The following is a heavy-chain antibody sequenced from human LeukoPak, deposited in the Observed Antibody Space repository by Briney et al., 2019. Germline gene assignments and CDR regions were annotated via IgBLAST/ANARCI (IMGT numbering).Heavy chain of an antibody. CDR2: ISYVGRNN. D-gene: IGHD6-19*01. CDR3: ARDIAVAGKGKNYYYYYGMDV. CDR1: TFTPTTYA. J-gene: IGHJ6*02. Sequence: PARSMTPSSAPSTFTPTTYAMDCVSQAASKVLDWVEVISYVGRNNYYANSVKGRFTISRDNSKNTLYLQMNSLRAEDTAVYYCARDIAVAGKGKNYYYYYGMDVWGQGTTVTVSS. V-gene: IGHV3-30*04.